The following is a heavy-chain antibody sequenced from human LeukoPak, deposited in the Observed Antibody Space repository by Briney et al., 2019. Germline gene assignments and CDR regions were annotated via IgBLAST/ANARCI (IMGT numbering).Heavy chain of an antibody. Sequence: GASVKVSCKASGYTFTGYYMHWMRQAPGQGLEWMGWINPNSGGTNYAQKFQGRVTMTRDTSISTAYMELSRLRSDDTAVYYCARVTPRVAAAGASLWYWGQGTLVTVSS. CDR3: ARVTPRVAAAGASLWY. CDR1: GYTFTGYY. V-gene: IGHV1-2*02. J-gene: IGHJ4*02. CDR2: INPNSGGT. D-gene: IGHD6-13*01.